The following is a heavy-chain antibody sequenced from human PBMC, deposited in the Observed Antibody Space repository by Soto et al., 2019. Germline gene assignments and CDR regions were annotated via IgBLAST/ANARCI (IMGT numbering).Heavy chain of an antibody. J-gene: IGHJ3*02. D-gene: IGHD4-17*01. CDR2: IYPGDSDI. Sequence: GESLKISCKGSGYNFNTNWIGWVRQMPGKGLEWLGIIYPGDSDIRYSPSLQGQVTISADKSIATAYLQWSSLKASDTAMYYCARSITVYGDYRAFDIWGQGTMVTVSS. CDR3: ARSITVYGDYRAFDI. V-gene: IGHV5-51*01. CDR1: GYNFNTNW.